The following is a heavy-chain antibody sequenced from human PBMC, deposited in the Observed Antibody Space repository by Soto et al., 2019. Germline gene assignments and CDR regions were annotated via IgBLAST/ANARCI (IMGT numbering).Heavy chain of an antibody. CDR2: INHSGST. V-gene: IGHV4-34*01. J-gene: IGHJ4*02. D-gene: IGHD2-21*01. CDR1: GGSFSGYY. CDR3: ARGLQRGPRLGY. Sequence: PSETLSLTCAVYGGSFSGYYWSWIRQPPGKGLEWIGEINHSGSTNYNPSLKSRVTISVDTSKNQFSLKLSSVTAADTAVYYCARGLQRGPRLGYWGQGTLVTVSS.